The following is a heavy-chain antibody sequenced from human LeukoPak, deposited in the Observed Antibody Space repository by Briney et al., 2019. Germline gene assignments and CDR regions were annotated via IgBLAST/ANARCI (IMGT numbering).Heavy chain of an antibody. Sequence: SETLSLTCTVSGASISTYYWGWIRQPPGKGLEWIGYIYYSGSTDSNPSLKSRVTISIDTSKNQFSLTLTSVTAADTAVYFCARGFGYDFADYWGQGILVTVSS. D-gene: IGHD2-2*01. CDR1: GASISTYY. CDR2: IYYSGST. J-gene: IGHJ4*02. CDR3: ARGFGYDFADY. V-gene: IGHV4-59*08.